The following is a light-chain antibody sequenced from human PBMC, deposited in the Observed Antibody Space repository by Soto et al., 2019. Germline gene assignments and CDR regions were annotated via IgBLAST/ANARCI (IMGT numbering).Light chain of an antibody. CDR3: LQDYNYPRT. Sequence: AIQMTQSPSSLSASVGDRLTITCRASQGIGTDLGWFQQKPGRAPKLLIYAASTLEGGVPSRFSGSGSGTDFTLTISSLQPEDFATYYCLQDYNYPRTFGQGTKVDIK. V-gene: IGKV1-6*01. CDR1: QGIGTD. CDR2: AAS. J-gene: IGKJ1*01.